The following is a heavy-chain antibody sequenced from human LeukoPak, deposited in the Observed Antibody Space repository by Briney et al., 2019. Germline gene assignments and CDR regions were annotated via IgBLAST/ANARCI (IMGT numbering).Heavy chain of an antibody. CDR1: GYTFTSYY. CDR3: ARERGYCSGSGCYGSDY. V-gene: IGHV1-46*01. CDR2: INPSGGST. Sequence: GASVKVSCKASGYTFTSYYMHWVRQAPGQGLEWMGIINPSGGSTSYAQKFQGRVTMTRDTSTGTVYMELSSLRSDDAAVYFCARERGYCSGSGCYGSDYWGQGTLVTVSS. D-gene: IGHD2-2*01. J-gene: IGHJ4*02.